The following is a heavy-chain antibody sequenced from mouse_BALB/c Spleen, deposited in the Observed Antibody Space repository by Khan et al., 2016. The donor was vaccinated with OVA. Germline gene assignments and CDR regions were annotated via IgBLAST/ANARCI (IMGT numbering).Heavy chain of an antibody. J-gene: IGHJ4*01. CDR1: GFSLTNYG. D-gene: IGHD2-10*01. V-gene: IGHV2-6-1*01. Sequence: QVRLQQSGPALVAPSQSLSITCTISGFSLTNYGVHWVRQPPGKGLEWLVVIWSDGRTTYNSALKSRLSISKDNSKSQVFLKMNSLQTDDTAMYYCARQPYYHYYIMDYWGQGTSVTVSS. CDR2: IWSDGRT. CDR3: ARQPYYHYYIMDY.